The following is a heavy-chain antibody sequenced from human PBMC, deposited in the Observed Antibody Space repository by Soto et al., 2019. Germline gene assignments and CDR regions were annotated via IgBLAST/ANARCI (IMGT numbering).Heavy chain of an antibody. D-gene: IGHD6-13*01. Sequence: PSETLTLTCAVSGGSISSSNWWICVRQPPGKGLEWIGEIYHSGSTNYNPSLKSRVTISVDKSKNQFSLKLSSVTAADTAVYYCARDRRVSIAAAGKRGEWFDPGGQGTLVTVAX. CDR1: GGSISSSNW. J-gene: IGHJ5*02. CDR2: IYHSGST. CDR3: ARDRRVSIAAAGKRGEWFDP. V-gene: IGHV4-4*02.